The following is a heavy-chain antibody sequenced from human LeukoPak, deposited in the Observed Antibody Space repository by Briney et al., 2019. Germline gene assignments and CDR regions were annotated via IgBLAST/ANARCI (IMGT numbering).Heavy chain of an antibody. V-gene: IGHV3-30*03. CDR3: AREGRGWYMYFDY. Sequence: GGSLRLSCAASGFTFSSYGMHWVRQAPGKGLEWVAVISYDGSNKYYADSVKGRFTISRDNSKNTLYLQMNSLRAEDTAVYYCAREGRGWYMYFDYWGQGTLVTVSS. J-gene: IGHJ4*02. D-gene: IGHD6-19*01. CDR2: ISYDGSNK. CDR1: GFTFSSYG.